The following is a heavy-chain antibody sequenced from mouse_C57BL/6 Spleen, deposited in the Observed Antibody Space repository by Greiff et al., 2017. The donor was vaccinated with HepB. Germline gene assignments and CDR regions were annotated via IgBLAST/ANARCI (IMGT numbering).Heavy chain of an antibody. J-gene: IGHJ4*01. CDR1: GYTFTSYW. CDR3: ARGGIIGDYDPMDY. D-gene: IGHD2-4*01. Sequence: VQLQQSGAELVKPGASVKLSCKASGYTFTSYWMHWVKQRPGRGLEWIGRIDPNSGGTKYNEKFKSKATLTVDKPSSTAYMQLSSLTSEDSAVYYWARGGIIGDYDPMDYWGQGTSVTVSS. CDR2: IDPNSGGT. V-gene: IGHV1-72*01.